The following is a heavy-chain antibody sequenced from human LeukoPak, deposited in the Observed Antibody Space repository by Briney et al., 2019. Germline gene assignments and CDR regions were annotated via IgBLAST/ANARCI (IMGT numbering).Heavy chain of an antibody. D-gene: IGHD3-16*02. J-gene: IGHJ4*02. Sequence: ASVKVSCKASGYTFTSYGISWVRQAPGQGLEWMGWISAYNGNTNYAQKLQGRVTMTTDTSTSTAYMELRSLRSDDTAVYYCARWGGGLMITFGGVIVDYWGQGTLVTVSS. V-gene: IGHV1-18*01. CDR2: ISAYNGNT. CDR3: ARWGGGLMITFGGVIVDY. CDR1: GYTFTSYG.